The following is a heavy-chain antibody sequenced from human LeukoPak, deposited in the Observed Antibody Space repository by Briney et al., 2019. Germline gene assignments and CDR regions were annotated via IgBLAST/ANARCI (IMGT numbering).Heavy chain of an antibody. CDR3: ARGGTVTTFDY. CDR2: IYYSGST. J-gene: IGHJ4*02. Sequence: PSETLSLTCTVSGDSISSSRYYWGWIRQPPGKGLEWIGTIYYSGSTYYNPSLKSRVTISVDTSKNQFSLKLSSVTAADTAVYYCARGGTVTTFDYWGRGTLVTVSS. D-gene: IGHD4-17*01. CDR1: GDSISSSRYY. V-gene: IGHV4-39*01.